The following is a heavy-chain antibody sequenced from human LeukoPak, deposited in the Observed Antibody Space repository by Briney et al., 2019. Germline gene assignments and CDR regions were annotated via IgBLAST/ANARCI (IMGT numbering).Heavy chain of an antibody. CDR1: GYSLTEIS. CDR2: FDPEDGER. V-gene: IGHV1-24*01. CDR3: ATDRDSYYSYFDS. J-gene: IGHJ4*02. D-gene: IGHD5-24*01. Sequence: ASVKVSCKVSGYSLTEISMHWVRQAPGKGLEWMGGFDPEDGERMSAQKFQGRVTMTEDTSTDTAYMELSGLRPEDTAVYYCATDRDSYYSYFDSWGQGTLVTVSS.